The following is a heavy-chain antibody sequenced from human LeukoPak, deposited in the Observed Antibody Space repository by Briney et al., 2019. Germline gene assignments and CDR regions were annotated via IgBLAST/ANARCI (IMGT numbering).Heavy chain of an antibody. CDR3: AREIFGSGSYPDY. J-gene: IGHJ4*02. Sequence: ASVKVSCKASGYTFTSYDINWVRQATGQGLEWMGWMNPNSGNTGYAQKFQGRVTMTRNTSISTAYMELSSLRSEDTAVCYCAREIFGSGSYPDYWGQGTLVTVSS. D-gene: IGHD3-10*01. V-gene: IGHV1-8*01. CDR2: MNPNSGNT. CDR1: GYTFTSYD.